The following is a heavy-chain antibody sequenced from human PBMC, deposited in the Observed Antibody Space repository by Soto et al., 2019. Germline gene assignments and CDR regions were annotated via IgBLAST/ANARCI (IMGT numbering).Heavy chain of an antibody. Sequence: PGESLKISCKGSGYSFTSYWISWVRQMPGKGLEWMGRIDPSDSYTNYSPSFQGHVTISADKSISTAYLQWSSLKASDTAMYYCAGSRQEVGATFPFDYWGQGTLVTVSS. J-gene: IGHJ4*02. D-gene: IGHD1-26*01. CDR3: AGSRQEVGATFPFDY. CDR1: GYSFTSYW. V-gene: IGHV5-10-1*01. CDR2: IDPSDSYT.